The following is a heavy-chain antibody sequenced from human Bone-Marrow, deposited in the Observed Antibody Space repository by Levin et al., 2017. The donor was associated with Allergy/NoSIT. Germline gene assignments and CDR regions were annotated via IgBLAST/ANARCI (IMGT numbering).Heavy chain of an antibody. Sequence: GESLKISCAASGFTFSDYGIHWVRQAPGKGLEWVAVITYDGSHKDYADSVKGRFTISRDNSKNTLYLQMNSLRAEVTAVYYCAKGGPSGYDDYWGQGTLVTVSS. J-gene: IGHJ4*02. CDR2: ITYDGSHK. CDR1: GFTFSDYG. V-gene: IGHV3-30*18. CDR3: AKGGPSGYDDY. D-gene: IGHD5-12*01.